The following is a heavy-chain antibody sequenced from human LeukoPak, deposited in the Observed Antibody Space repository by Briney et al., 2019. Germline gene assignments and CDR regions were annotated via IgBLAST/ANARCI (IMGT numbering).Heavy chain of an antibody. D-gene: IGHD6-19*01. CDR1: GGTFSSYA. Sequence: ASVKVSCKASGGTFSSYAISWVRQAPGQGLEWMGGIIPIFGTANYAQKFQGRGTITTDESTSTAYMELSSLRSEDTAVYYCASSSKGYSSGFYYYYYMDVWGKGTTVTVSS. J-gene: IGHJ6*03. V-gene: IGHV1-69*05. CDR2: IIPIFGTA. CDR3: ASSSKGYSSGFYYYYYMDV.